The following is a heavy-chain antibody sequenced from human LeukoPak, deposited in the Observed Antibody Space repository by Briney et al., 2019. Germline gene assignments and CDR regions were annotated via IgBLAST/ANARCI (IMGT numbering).Heavy chain of an antibody. Sequence: PGGSLRLSCAASGFTFSSYAMSWVRQAPGKGLEWVSSISGRDGSTYYADSVKGRFTISRDNSKNTLYLQMNSLRAEDTAVYYCAKDAGLRSYYYYMDVWGKGTTVTVSS. CDR3: AKDAGLRSYYYYMDV. CDR1: GFTFSSYA. V-gene: IGHV3-23*01. D-gene: IGHD1-14*01. CDR2: ISGRDGST. J-gene: IGHJ6*03.